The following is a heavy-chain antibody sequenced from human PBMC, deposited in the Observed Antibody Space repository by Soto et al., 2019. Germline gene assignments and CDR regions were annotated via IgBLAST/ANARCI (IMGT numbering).Heavy chain of an antibody. Sequence: ASVKVSCKASGGTFSSYRINWVRQAPGQGLEWVGGIVPIYRTADYAQKFQGRVTITADESARTAYMELRSLKSQDTAVYYCARDSGAKLSSSWGQGTLVTVSS. CDR2: IVPIYRTA. J-gene: IGHJ4*02. D-gene: IGHD6-13*01. CDR3: ARDSGAKLSSS. V-gene: IGHV1-69*13. CDR1: GGTFSSYR.